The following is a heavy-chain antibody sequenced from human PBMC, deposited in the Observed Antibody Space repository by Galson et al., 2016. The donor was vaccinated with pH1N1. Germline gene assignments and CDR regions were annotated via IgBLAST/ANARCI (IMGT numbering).Heavy chain of an antibody. CDR1: GFSLRTSGMC. CDR2: INWDDNK. J-gene: IGHJ4*02. V-gene: IGHV2-70*11. CDR3: ARINHGDYSSYFDY. Sequence: PALVKPTQTLTLTCTFSGFSLRTSGMCVSWIRQPPGKALEWLARINWDDNKYYSTSLKTRLTISKDTSKNQVVLTVTNMDPVDTATYYCARINHGDYSSYFDYWGQGTLVTVSS. D-gene: IGHD4-17*01.